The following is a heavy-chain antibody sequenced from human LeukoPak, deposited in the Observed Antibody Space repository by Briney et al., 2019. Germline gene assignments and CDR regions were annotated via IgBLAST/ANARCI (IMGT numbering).Heavy chain of an antibody. Sequence: GGSLRLSCTASGFDFSNSFMSWVRQAPGKGLEWISYISSRSTTIYYADSVKGRFTISRDNGKNTVYLQMNNLRVDDTAVLYRGKGSLAVAATPLDFWGQGTLVTVSS. CDR1: GFDFSNSF. D-gene: IGHD6-19*01. J-gene: IGHJ4*02. CDR2: ISSRSTTI. CDR3: GKGSLAVAATPLDF. V-gene: IGHV3-11*01.